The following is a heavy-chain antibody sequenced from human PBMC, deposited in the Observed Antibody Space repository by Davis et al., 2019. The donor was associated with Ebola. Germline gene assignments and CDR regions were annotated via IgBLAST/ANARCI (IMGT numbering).Heavy chain of an antibody. V-gene: IGHV5-10-1*01. Sequence: GESLKISCKGSGYSFTSYWISWVRQMPGKGLEWMGRIDPSDSYTNYSPSFQGHVTISADKSISTAYLQWSSLKASDTAMYYCARRGYCSSTSCPDAFDIWGQGTMVTVSS. CDR2: IDPSDSYT. J-gene: IGHJ3*02. CDR3: ARRGYCSSTSCPDAFDI. CDR1: GYSFTSYW. D-gene: IGHD2-2*01.